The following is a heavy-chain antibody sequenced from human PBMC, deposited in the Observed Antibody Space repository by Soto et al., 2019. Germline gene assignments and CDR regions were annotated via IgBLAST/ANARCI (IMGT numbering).Heavy chain of an antibody. CDR1: GFTFSSYA. CDR2: ISGSGGST. J-gene: IGHJ6*02. D-gene: IGHD5-18*01. Sequence: EVQLLESGGGLVQPGGSLRLSCAASGFTFSSYAMSWVRQAPGKGLEWVSAISGSGGSTYYADSVKGRFTISRDNSKNTLYLQMNSLRAEDTAVYYCAKDQEPLGYSYGPQGHYYYYGMDVWGQGTTVTVSS. CDR3: AKDQEPLGYSYGPQGHYYYYGMDV. V-gene: IGHV3-23*01.